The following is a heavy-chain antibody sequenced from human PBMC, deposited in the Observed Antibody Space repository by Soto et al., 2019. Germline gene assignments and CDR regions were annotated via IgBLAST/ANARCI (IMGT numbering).Heavy chain of an antibody. CDR1: GFIVTNTH. J-gene: IGHJ4*02. D-gene: IGHD5-18*01. Sequence: PGGSLRLSCAVSGFIVTNTHMSWVRQAPGGGLEWVSVLHGGVNPAYADSVKGRFTISRDTLKNILYLQMDSLRSEDTAVYYCAADVGGYIYGLGKYWGQGTLVTVSS. CDR3: AADVGGYIYGLGKY. V-gene: IGHV3-53*01. CDR2: LHGGVNP.